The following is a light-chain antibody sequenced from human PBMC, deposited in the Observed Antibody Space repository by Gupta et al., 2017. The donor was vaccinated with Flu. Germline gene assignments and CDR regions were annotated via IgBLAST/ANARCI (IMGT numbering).Light chain of an antibody. V-gene: IGKV1-39*01. CDR3: QQSYSTPRT. J-gene: IGKJ1*01. CDR2: AAS. Sequence: DIQMTQSPSSLSASVGDRVTITCRASQSISTSLNWYQQKAGKAPKLLIYAASSLQSGVPSRFSGRGSGTDFILTISRLQPEDFATYYCQQSYSTPRTFGQGTKVEIK. CDR1: QSISTS.